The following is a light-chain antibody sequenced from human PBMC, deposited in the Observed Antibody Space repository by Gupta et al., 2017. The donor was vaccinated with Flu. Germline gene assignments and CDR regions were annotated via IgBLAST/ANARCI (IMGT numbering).Light chain of an antibody. Sequence: EILLTQSPVTLSLSPGERATFSCRASQSVGSYLAWLQQRPGQPPRLLIYDASNRATGIPSRFSGSESGTDFTLTISSLEPEDFAVYYCQQRSNWSPWTFGQGTRVEMK. CDR3: QQRSNWSPWT. CDR2: DAS. V-gene: IGKV3-11*01. J-gene: IGKJ1*01. CDR1: QSVGSY.